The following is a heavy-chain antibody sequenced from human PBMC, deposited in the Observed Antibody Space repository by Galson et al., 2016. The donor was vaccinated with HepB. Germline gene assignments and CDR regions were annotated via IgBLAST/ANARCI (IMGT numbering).Heavy chain of an antibody. V-gene: IGHV1-3*01. Sequence: SVKVSCKASGYSFTAYAIQWVRQAPGQRLEWMGWISADSGDPKYSENFQDRVTFTMDSSASTAYMELRSLRSEDTAVYFCARDGGYDNLSGFGYWGQGTLVTVSS. CDR2: ISADSGDP. D-gene: IGHD3-9*01. J-gene: IGHJ4*02. CDR1: GYSFTAYA. CDR3: ARDGGYDNLSGFGY.